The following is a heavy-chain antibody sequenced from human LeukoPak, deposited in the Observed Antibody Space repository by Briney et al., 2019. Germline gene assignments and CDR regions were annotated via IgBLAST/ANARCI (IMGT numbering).Heavy chain of an antibody. V-gene: IGHV1-2*02. J-gene: IGHJ4*02. CDR2: INPNSGGT. Sequence: ASVKVSCKASEYTFTGYYMHWVRQAPGQGLEWMGWINPNSGGTNYAQKFQGRVTMTRDTSISTAYMELSRLRSDDTAVYYCARLYSSSAYCFDYWGQGTLVTVSS. CDR3: ARLYSSSAYCFDY. CDR1: EYTFTGYY. D-gene: IGHD6-6*01.